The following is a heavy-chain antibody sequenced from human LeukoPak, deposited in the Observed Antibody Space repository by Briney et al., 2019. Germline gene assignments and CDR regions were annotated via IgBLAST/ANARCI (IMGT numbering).Heavy chain of an antibody. J-gene: IGHJ4*02. CDR2: ISGSGGST. D-gene: IGHD2-2*01. CDR1: GFTFSSYA. V-gene: IGHV3-23*01. Sequence: GGSLRLSWAASGFTFSSYAMSWVRQAPGKGLEWVSAISGSGGSTYYADSVKGRFTISRDNSKNTLYLQMNSLRAEDTAVYYCAKDLSRYCSSSSCFKIFDYWGQGTLVTVSS. CDR3: AKDLSRYCSSSSCFKIFDY.